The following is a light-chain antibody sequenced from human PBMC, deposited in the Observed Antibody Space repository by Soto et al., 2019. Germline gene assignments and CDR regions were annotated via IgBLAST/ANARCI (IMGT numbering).Light chain of an antibody. CDR3: SSYTSSSTEV. Sequence: QSVLTQPASVSVSPGQSITISCTGTSSDVGGYNYVSWYQQHPGKAPKLMIYDVSGRPSGVSDRFSGSKSGNTASLTISGLQAEDEADYYCSSYTSSSTEVFGTGTKVTVL. J-gene: IGLJ1*01. CDR2: DVS. CDR1: SSDVGGYNY. V-gene: IGLV2-14*01.